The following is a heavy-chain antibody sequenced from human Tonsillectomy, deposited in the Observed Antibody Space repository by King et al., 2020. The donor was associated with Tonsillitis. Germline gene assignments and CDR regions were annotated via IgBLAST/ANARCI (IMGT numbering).Heavy chain of an antibody. V-gene: IGHV3-33*01. D-gene: IGHD3-10*01. Sequence: VQLVESGGGVVQPGRSLRLSCAASGFTFSSYGMHWVRQAPGKGLEWGAVIWYDGSNKYYADSVKGRFTISRDNSKNTLYLQMNSLRAEDTAVYYCARERWMVRGATVYYYYYGMDVWGQGTTVTVSS. CDR3: ARERWMVRGATVYYYYYGMDV. J-gene: IGHJ6*02. CDR2: IWYDGSNK. CDR1: GFTFSSYG.